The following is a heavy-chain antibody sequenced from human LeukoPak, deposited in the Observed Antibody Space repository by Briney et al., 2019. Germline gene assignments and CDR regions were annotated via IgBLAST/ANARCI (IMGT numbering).Heavy chain of an antibody. CDR2: ISSSSSYI. CDR3: ARGYIDDYGGNSADY. CDR1: GSTFKSYA. J-gene: IGHJ4*02. V-gene: IGHV3-21*01. Sequence: GGSLRLSCATSGSTFKSYAMNWVRQAPGKGLEWVSSISSSSSYIYYADSVKGRFTISRDNAKNSLYLQMNSLRAEDTAVYYCARGYIDDYGGNSADYWGQGTLVTVSS. D-gene: IGHD4-23*01.